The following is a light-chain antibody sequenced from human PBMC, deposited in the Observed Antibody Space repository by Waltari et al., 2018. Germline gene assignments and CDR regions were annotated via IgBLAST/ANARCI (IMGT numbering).Light chain of an antibody. J-gene: IGKJ2*01. V-gene: IGKV1-39*01. CDR2: AAS. CDR1: QSISSY. CDR3: QQTYSSPPYT. Sequence: DIQMTQSPSSLSASVGDRVTITCRASQSISSYLNWYQQKPGKAPKLLIYAASSLQSGVPSRFSGSGSGTDFTLTISGLQVEDFATYYCQQTYSSPPYTFGQGTKLEIK.